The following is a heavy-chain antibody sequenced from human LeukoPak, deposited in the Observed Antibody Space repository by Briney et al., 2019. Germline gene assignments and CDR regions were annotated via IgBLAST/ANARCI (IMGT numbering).Heavy chain of an antibody. J-gene: IGHJ6*03. CDR3: ARASEDYYYYYMDV. V-gene: IGHV4-38-2*02. Sequence: SETLSLTCTVSGYSISSGYYWGWIRQPPGKGLEWIGSIYHSGSTYYNPSLKSRVTISVDTSKNQFSLKLSSVTAADTAVYYCARASEDYYYYYMDVWGKGTTVTISS. CDR2: IYHSGST. CDR1: GYSISSGYY. D-gene: IGHD1-14*01.